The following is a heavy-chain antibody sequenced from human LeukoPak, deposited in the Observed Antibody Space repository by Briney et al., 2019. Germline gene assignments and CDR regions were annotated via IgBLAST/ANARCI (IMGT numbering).Heavy chain of an antibody. Sequence: SETLSLTCTVSGGSISRYYWSWIRQPAGKGLEWIGRIYTSGSTNYNPSLKSRVTMSVDTSKNQFSLKLSSVTAADTAVYYCARDGYCSGGSCHGRDGMDVWGQGTTVTVSS. CDR3: ARDGYCSGGSCHGRDGMDV. J-gene: IGHJ6*02. CDR2: IYTSGST. D-gene: IGHD2-15*01. CDR1: GGSISRYY. V-gene: IGHV4-4*07.